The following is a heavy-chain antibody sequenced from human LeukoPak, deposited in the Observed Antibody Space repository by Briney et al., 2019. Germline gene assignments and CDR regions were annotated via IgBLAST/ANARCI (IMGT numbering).Heavy chain of an antibody. Sequence: PGGSLRLFCAASGFTFSSYWMHWVRQAPGKGLVWVSRINSDGSSTSYADSVKGRFTISRDNAKNTLYLQMNSLRAEDAAVYYCARASDSSGYYDYWGQGTLVTVSS. D-gene: IGHD3-22*01. V-gene: IGHV3-74*01. J-gene: IGHJ4*02. CDR3: ARASDSSGYYDY. CDR1: GFTFSSYW. CDR2: INSDGSST.